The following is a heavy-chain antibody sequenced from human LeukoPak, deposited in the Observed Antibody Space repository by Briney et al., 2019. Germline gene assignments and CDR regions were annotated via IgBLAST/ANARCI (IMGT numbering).Heavy chain of an antibody. Sequence: SETLSLTCTVSGGSISSYYWSWIRQPAGKGLEWIGRIYTSGSTNYNPPLKSRVTMSVDTSKNQFSLKLSSVTAADMAVYYCARSLWFGEYNWFDPWGQGTLVTVSS. D-gene: IGHD3-10*01. V-gene: IGHV4-4*07. CDR2: IYTSGST. CDR1: GGSISSYY. CDR3: ARSLWFGEYNWFDP. J-gene: IGHJ5*02.